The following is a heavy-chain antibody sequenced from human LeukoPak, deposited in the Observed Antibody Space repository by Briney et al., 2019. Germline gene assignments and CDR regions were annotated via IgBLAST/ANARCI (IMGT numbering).Heavy chain of an antibody. CDR1: GFTFSNYE. CDR3: ARDWQWLDAFDI. D-gene: IGHD5-18*01. J-gene: IGHJ3*02. CDR2: INSDGSDI. Sequence: GGSLRLSCAASGFTFSNYEMKWVRQAPGKGPVWVSRINSDGSDITYADSVKGRFTMSRDNAKSTLYLQMISLRAEDTAVYYCARDWQWLDAFDIWGQGTMVTVSS. V-gene: IGHV3-74*03.